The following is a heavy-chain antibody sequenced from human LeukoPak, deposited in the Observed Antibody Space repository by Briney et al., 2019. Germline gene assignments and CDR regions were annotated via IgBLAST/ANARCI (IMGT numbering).Heavy chain of an antibody. Sequence: GGSLRLSCAASGFTFSSYGMHWVRQAPGKGLEWVSVISYDGSNKYYADSVKGRFTISRDNSKNTLYLQMNSLRAEDTAVYYCAKTTIVATYFDYWGQGTLVTVSS. J-gene: IGHJ4*02. D-gene: IGHD5-12*01. CDR1: GFTFSSYG. V-gene: IGHV3-30*18. CDR2: ISYDGSNK. CDR3: AKTTIVATYFDY.